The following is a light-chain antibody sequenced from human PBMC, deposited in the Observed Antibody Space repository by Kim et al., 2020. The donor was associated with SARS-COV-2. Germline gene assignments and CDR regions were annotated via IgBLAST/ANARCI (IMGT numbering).Light chain of an antibody. CDR1: QDIRND. J-gene: IGKJ5*01. CDR3: LQHSTYPIT. CDR2: GAS. V-gene: IGKV1-17*01. Sequence: ASMGDRLTIASRESQDIRNDLGWDQQNPGRAPKRLICGASSLQSGVPSRFSGSGSGTEFTLTISSVQPEDFATYFCLQHSTYPITFGQGTRLEIK.